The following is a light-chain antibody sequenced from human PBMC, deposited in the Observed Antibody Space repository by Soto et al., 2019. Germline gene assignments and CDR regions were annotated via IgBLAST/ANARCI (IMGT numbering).Light chain of an antibody. J-gene: IGKJ4*01. CDR1: QSVSSSY. CDR3: QQRSNWPPVT. Sequence: EIVLTQSPGTLSLSPWERATLSCRASQSVSSSYLAWYQQKPGQAPRLLILGASTRATGIPARFSGSGSGTEFTLTISSLQPEDFAVYYCQQRSNWPPVTFGGGTKVDIK. CDR2: GAS. V-gene: IGKV3D-20*02.